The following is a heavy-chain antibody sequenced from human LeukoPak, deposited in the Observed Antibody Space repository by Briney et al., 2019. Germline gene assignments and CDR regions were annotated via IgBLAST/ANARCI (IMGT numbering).Heavy chain of an antibody. CDR1: GGSISSYY. D-gene: IGHD6-19*01. V-gene: IGHV4-59*08. Sequence: PSETLSLTCTVSGGSISSYYWSWIRQPTGKGLEWIGYIYYSGSTNYNPSLKSRVTISVDTSKNQFSLKLSSVTAADTAVYYCARHVLHSSGWYGTFDIWGQGTMVTVSS. CDR2: IYYSGST. J-gene: IGHJ3*02. CDR3: ARHVLHSSGWYGTFDI.